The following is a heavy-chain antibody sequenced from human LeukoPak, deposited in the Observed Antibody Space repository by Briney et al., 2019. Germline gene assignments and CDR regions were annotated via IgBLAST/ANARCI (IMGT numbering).Heavy chain of an antibody. D-gene: IGHD5-24*01. J-gene: IGHJ3*02. CDR1: GFTFSDYY. Sequence: GGSLRLSCAASGFTFSDYYMSWIRQAPGKGLEWVSYISSSSSTIYYADSVKGRFTISRDNAKNSLYLQMNSLRAEDTAVYYCASTSWLQFNAFDIWGQGTMVTVSS. V-gene: IGHV3-11*04. CDR2: ISSSSSTI. CDR3: ASTSWLQFNAFDI.